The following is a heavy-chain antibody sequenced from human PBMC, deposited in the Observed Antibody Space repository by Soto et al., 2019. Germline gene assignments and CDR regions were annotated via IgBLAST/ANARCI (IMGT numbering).Heavy chain of an antibody. Sequence: SSETLSLTCTVSGGSISSSSYYWGWIRQPPGKGLEWIGSIYYSGSTYYNPSLKSRVTISVDTSKNQFSLKLSSVTAADTAVYYCAGRVEMGVYGMDVWGQGTTVTVSS. CDR2: IYYSGST. CDR3: AGRVEMGVYGMDV. J-gene: IGHJ6*02. V-gene: IGHV4-39*01. CDR1: GGSISSSSYY. D-gene: IGHD2-2*01.